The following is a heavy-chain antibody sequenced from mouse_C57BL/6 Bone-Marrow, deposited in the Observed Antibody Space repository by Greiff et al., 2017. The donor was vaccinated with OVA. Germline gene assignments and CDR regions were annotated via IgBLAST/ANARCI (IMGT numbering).Heavy chain of an antibody. D-gene: IGHD2-10*01. CDR1: GFTFSDYY. Sequence: EVKLVESEGGLVQPGSSMKLSCTASGFTFSDYYMAWVRQVPEKGLEWVANINYDGSSTYYLDSLKSRFIISRDNAKNILYLQMSSLKSEDTATYYCARASYHHAFAYWGQGTLVTVSA. CDR3: ARASYHHAFAY. J-gene: IGHJ3*01. CDR2: INYDGSST. V-gene: IGHV5-16*01.